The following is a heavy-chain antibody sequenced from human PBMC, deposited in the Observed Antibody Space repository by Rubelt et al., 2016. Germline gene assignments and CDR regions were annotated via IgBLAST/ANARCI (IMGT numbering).Heavy chain of an antibody. CDR3: VSGGHMDV. V-gene: IGHV3-7*02. J-gene: IGHJ6*03. CDR1: GFAFSSFW. Sequence: DVQLVESGGGLVQPGGSLRLSCAASGFAFSSFWMSWARQAPGKGLEWVANMNPGGSEQHYVDSVNGRFIISRDNAKTPVDLQLNSLRAEDTAVYHCVSGGHMDVWGRGTTVTVSS. CDR2: MNPGGSEQ.